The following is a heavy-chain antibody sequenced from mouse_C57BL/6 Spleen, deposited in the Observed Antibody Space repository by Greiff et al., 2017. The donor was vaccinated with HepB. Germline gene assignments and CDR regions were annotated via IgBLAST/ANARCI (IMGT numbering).Heavy chain of an antibody. V-gene: IGHV1-15*01. D-gene: IGHD1-1*01. CDR3: TRGRYYGSSPDAMDY. CDR2: IDPETGGT. CDR1: GYTFTDYE. Sequence: VQLQQSGAELVRPGASVTLSCKASGYTFTDYEMHWVKQTPVHGLEWIGAIDPETGGTAYNQKFKGKAILTADKSSSTAYMELRSLTSDDSAVYYCTRGRYYGSSPDAMDYWGQRTSVTVSS. J-gene: IGHJ4*01.